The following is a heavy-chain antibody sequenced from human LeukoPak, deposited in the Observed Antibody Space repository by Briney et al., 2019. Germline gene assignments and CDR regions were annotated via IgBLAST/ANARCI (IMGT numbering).Heavy chain of an antibody. CDR2: IWYDGSNK. J-gene: IGHJ4*02. Sequence: PGRSLRLSCAASGFTFSSYGMHWVRQAPGKGLEWVAVIWYDGSNKYYADSVKGRFTISRDNSKNTLYLQMNSLRAEDTAVYYCAKGGYNSPLQIYYFDYWGQGTLVTVSS. CDR1: GFTFSSYG. CDR3: AKGGYNSPLQIYYFDY. V-gene: IGHV3-33*06. D-gene: IGHD5-24*01.